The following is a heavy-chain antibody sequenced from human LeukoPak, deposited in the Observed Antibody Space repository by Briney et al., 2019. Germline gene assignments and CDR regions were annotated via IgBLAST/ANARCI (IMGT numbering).Heavy chain of an antibody. J-gene: IGHJ3*02. CDR3: ARGVYASGSYYIRHAFDI. CDR1: GGSISSYY. Sequence: PSETLSLTCTVSGGSISSYYWSWIRQPPGKGLEWIGYIYYSGSTNYNPSLKSRVTISVDTSKNQFSLKLSSVTAADTAVYYCARGVYASGSYYIRHAFDIWGQETMVTVSS. CDR2: IYYSGST. V-gene: IGHV4-59*01. D-gene: IGHD3-10*01.